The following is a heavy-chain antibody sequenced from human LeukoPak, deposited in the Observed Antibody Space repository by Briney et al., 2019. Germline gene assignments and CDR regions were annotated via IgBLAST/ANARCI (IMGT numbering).Heavy chain of an antibody. D-gene: IGHD3-22*01. Sequence: SETLSLTCTVSGGSISSYYWGWIRQPPGKGLEWIGSIYYSGSTYYNPSLKSRVTISVDTSKNQFSLKLSSVTAADTAVYYCARVMGRGYDSSGYPWDWGQGTLVTVSS. V-gene: IGHV4-39*07. CDR1: GGSISSYY. J-gene: IGHJ4*02. CDR3: ARVMGRGYDSSGYPWD. CDR2: IYYSGST.